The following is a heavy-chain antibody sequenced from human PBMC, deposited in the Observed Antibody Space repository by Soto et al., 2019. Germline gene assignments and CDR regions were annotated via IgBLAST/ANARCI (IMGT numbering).Heavy chain of an antibody. CDR2: VYYSGST. D-gene: IGHD5-12*01. V-gene: IGHV4-59*01. CDR1: GGFISGYY. J-gene: IGHJ4*02. CDR3: AKYRRTDAEGYRLDF. Sequence: QVQLQESGPGLVRPSETLSLTCTLSGGFISGYYWSWIRQPPGKGLEWIGYVYYSGSTKYNPSLESRVTISVDMSNNQFSLMLTSVTAADTAVYYCAKYRRTDAEGYRLDFWGQGTLVTVSS.